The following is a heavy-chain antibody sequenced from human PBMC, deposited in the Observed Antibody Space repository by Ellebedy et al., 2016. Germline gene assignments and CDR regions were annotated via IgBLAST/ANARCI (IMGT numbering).Heavy chain of an antibody. CDR2: ISGSGGST. J-gene: IGHJ4*02. V-gene: IGHV3-23*01. CDR3: AKDLRLFDY. CDR1: GFTFSNAW. Sequence: GESLKISCAASGFTFSNAWMSWVRQAPGKGLEWVSAISGSGGSTYYADSVKGRFTISRDNSKNTLYLQMNSLRAEDTAVYYCAKDLRLFDYWGQGTLVTVSS.